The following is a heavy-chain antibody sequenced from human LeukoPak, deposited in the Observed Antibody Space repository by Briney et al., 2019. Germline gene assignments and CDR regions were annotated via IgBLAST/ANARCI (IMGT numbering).Heavy chain of an antibody. J-gene: IGHJ3*02. CDR2: ISSSSSYI. CDR3: ASEYCSSTSCYGDAFDI. CDR1: GFTFSSYS. V-gene: IGHV3-21*01. D-gene: IGHD2-2*01. Sequence: GGSLRLSCAASGFTFSSYSMNWVRQAPGKGLEWVSSISSSSSYIYYADSVKGRFPISRDNAKNSLYLQMNSLKAEDTAVYYCASEYCSSTSCYGDAFDIWGQGTMVTVSS.